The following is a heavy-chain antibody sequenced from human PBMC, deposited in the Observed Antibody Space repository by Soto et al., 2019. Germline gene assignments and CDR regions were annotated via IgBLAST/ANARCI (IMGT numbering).Heavy chain of an antibody. CDR1: GGSFSGYY. V-gene: IGHV4-34*01. CDR3: ARAWQRYFFDY. Sequence: PSETLSLTCAVYGGSFSGYYWSWIRQPPWKGLEWIGEINHSGSTNYNPSLKSRVTISVDTSKNQFSLKLSSVTAADTAVYYCARAWQRYFFDYSRQGTLDIVSS. J-gene: IGHJ4*02. CDR2: INHSGST.